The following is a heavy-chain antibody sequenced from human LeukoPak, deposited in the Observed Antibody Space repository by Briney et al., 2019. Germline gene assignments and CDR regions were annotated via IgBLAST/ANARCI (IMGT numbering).Heavy chain of an antibody. J-gene: IGHJ1*01. CDR3: AKQGEYYSYSNGYPVEYFHH. CDR1: GFTFSSYS. Sequence: GGSLRLSCAASGFTFSSYSMNWVRQAPGKGLEWVSYISSSSSTIYYADSVKGRFTISRDNAKNSLYLQMNSLRAEDTAVYYCAKQGEYYSYSNGYPVEYFHHWGQGTLVTVSS. D-gene: IGHD3-22*01. CDR2: ISSSSSTI. V-gene: IGHV3-48*01.